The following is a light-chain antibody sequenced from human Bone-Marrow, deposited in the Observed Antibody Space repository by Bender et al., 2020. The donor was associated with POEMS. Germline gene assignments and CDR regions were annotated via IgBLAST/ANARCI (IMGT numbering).Light chain of an antibody. V-gene: IGLV2-8*01. Sequence: QSALTQPPSASGSPGQSVTISCTGTSSDVGGYNYVSWYQQHPGKAPKLMIYDVSNRPSGVSNRFSGSKSGNTASLTISGLQAEDEADYYCCSYEGLNWVFGGGTKLTVL. CDR3: CSYEGLNWV. J-gene: IGLJ3*02. CDR1: SSDVGGYNY. CDR2: DVS.